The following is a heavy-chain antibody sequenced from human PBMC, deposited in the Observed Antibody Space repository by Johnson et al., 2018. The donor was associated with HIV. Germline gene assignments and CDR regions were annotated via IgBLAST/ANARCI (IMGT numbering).Heavy chain of an antibody. CDR3: AKEGSTVI. D-gene: IGHD4-11*01. CDR2: ISYDDT. J-gene: IGHJ3*01. V-gene: IGHV3-30*18. CDR1: GFTFSSYG. Sequence: QEKLVESGGGVVQPGRSLRLSCAASGFTFSSYGLHWVRQAPGKGLEWVAVISYDDTYYSDSVKGRFTISRDNSKNTLYLQMNSLGAEDTAVYYCAKEGSTVIWGQGTMVTVSS.